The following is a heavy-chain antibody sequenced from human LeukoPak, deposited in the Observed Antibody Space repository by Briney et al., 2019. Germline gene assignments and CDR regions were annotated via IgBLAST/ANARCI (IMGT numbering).Heavy chain of an antibody. D-gene: IGHD1-26*01. CDR1: GFTFSSYA. CDR2: ISGNGGST. J-gene: IGHJ3*02. V-gene: IGHV3-23*01. Sequence: GGSLRLSCAASGFTFSSYAMSWVRQAPGKGLEWVSTISGNGGSTYYADSVKGRFTISRDNSKNTLFLQMSSLRAEDTAVYYCAKDKGWELHVDAFDIXXXXTXXXVSX. CDR3: AKDKGWELHVDAFDI.